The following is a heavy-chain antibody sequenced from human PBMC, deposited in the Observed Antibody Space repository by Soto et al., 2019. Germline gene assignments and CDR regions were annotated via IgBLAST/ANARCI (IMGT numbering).Heavy chain of an antibody. D-gene: IGHD3-22*01. CDR1: DFTSGRYG. Sequence: EGSLRHSYAASDFTSGRYGMHPVRQSPGKGLEWVAIIWYDGSNKYSPDSVKGRFIISRDNSKNTLYLQMNSLRAEDTAVYYCAKDDYDSSGYYDYWGQGT. J-gene: IGHJ4*02. CDR3: AKDDYDSSGYYDY. CDR2: IWYDGSNK. V-gene: IGHV3-33*06.